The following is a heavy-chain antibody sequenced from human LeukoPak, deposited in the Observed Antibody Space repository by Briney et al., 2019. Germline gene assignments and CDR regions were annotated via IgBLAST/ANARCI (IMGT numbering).Heavy chain of an antibody. J-gene: IGHJ4*02. Sequence: PSETLSLTCAVYGGSFSGYYWSWIRQPPGKGLEWIGEINHSGSTNYNPSLKSRVTISVDTSKNQFSLKLSSVTAADTAVYYCARHGGYDFWSGYYTDYFDYWGQGTLVTVSS. D-gene: IGHD3-3*01. CDR3: ARHGGYDFWSGYYTDYFDY. CDR2: INHSGST. CDR1: GGSFSGYY. V-gene: IGHV4-34*01.